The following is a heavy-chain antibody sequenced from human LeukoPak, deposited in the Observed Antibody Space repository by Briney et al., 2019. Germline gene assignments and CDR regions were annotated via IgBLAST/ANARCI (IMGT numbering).Heavy chain of an antibody. D-gene: IGHD1-14*01. Sequence: PSETLSLTCTVSGDSISWIRQPPGKGLEWIGYIYYSGSTNYNPSLKSRVTISVDTSKNQFSLKLSSVTAADTAVYYCARRKQDLTVAFDIWGQGTMVTVSS. CDR2: IYYSGST. CDR3: ARRKQDLTVAFDI. CDR1: GDSI. V-gene: IGHV4-59*01. J-gene: IGHJ3*02.